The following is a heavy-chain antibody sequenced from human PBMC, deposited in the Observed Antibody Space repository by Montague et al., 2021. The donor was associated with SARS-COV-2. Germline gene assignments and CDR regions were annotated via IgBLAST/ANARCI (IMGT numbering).Heavy chain of an antibody. CDR1: DDSMGGYY. CDR3: ARAQNTCFIANCVNYFEV. V-gene: IGHV4-59*01. Sequence: ETLSLTCNVSDDSMGGYYWSWIRQSPGKGLEWIGYVHYTGSTKYTPSLKTRVTLSLDTPKNHFSLKLRSVTAADTAIYYCARAQNTCFIANCVNYFEVWGLGALVTVSS. J-gene: IGHJ4*02. CDR2: VHYTGST. D-gene: IGHD1-1*01.